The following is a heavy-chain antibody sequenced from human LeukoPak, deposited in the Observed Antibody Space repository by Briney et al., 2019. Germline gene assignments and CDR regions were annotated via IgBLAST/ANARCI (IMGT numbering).Heavy chain of an antibody. V-gene: IGHV4-59*08. CDR1: GGSISSYY. CDR2: IYYSGST. Sequence: SETLSLTCTVSGGSISSYYWSWIRQPPGKGLEWIGYIYYSGSTNYNPSLKSRVTISVDTSKNQFSLKLSSVTAADTAVYYCARHEYYYYYMDVWGKGTTVTVSS. J-gene: IGHJ6*03. CDR3: ARHEYYYYYMDV.